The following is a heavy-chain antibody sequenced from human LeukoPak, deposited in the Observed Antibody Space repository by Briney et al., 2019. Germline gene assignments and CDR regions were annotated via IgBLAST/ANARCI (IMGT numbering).Heavy chain of an antibody. CDR3: ARGSPVWIQLWGQYNWFDP. Sequence: SETLSLTCSLSGGAFDSGSHSWAWIRQPPGKGLEWVGAVYSSGTKRYNPSLKSRVTISVDTSKNQFSLKLSSVTAADTAVYYCARGSPVWIQLWGQYNWFDPWGQGTLVTVSS. V-gene: IGHV4-39*07. D-gene: IGHD5-18*01. CDR1: GGAFDSGSHS. J-gene: IGHJ5*02. CDR2: VYSSGTK.